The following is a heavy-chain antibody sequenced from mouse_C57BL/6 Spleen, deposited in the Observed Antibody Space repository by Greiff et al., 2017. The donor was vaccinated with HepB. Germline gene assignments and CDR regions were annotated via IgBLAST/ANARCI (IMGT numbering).Heavy chain of an antibody. J-gene: IGHJ2*01. CDR2: IYPGDGDT. CDR1: GYAFSSYW. CDR3: AREMYYYGSSYGY. V-gene: IGHV1-80*01. Sequence: QVQLKQSGAELVKPGASVKISCKASGYAFSSYWMNWVKQRPGQGLERIGQIYPGDGDTNYNGKFKGKATLTGDKSSSTAYMQLSSLTSEDSAVYCWAREMYYYGSSYGYWGQGTTLTVSS. D-gene: IGHD1-1*01.